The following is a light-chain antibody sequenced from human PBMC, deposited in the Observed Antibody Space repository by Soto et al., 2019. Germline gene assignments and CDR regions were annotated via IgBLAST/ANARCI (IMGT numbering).Light chain of an antibody. CDR3: QHYGSSPRA. Sequence: EIVLTQSPATLSLSPGDRATLSCGASQSVSNNYLAWYQQKPGLAPRLLIYGASSRATGIPDRFSGSGSETEFTLTISRLAPEDFAVYYCQHYGSSPRAFGRGTKVDIK. CDR1: QSVSNNY. J-gene: IGKJ1*01. CDR2: GAS. V-gene: IGKV3D-20*01.